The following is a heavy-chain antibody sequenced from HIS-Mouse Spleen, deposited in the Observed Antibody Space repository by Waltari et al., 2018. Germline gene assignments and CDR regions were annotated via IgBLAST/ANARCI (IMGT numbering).Heavy chain of an antibody. J-gene: IGHJ4*02. Sequence: EVQLVETGGGLIHPGGSLRLPCAASGFTVSCHYMGWGRQAPGKGLEWVSVIYSGGSTYYADSVKGRFTISRDNSKNTLYLQMNSLRAEDTAVYYCARDDPYSSGWYDFDYWGQGTLVTVSS. V-gene: IGHV3-53*02. CDR1: GFTVSCHY. CDR3: ARDDPYSSGWYDFDY. CDR2: IYSGGST. D-gene: IGHD6-19*01.